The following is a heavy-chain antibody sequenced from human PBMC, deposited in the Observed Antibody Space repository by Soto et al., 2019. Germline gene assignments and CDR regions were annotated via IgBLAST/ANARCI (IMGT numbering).Heavy chain of an antibody. CDR1: GVSFSNYY. Sequence: QVQLQQWGAGLLKPSETLSLTCAVYGVSFSNYYWTWIRQPPGKGLEWIGEIHPSGSTHYNPSLASRVAISWDTSKNQFFLKLSSVTAADSAIYYCARGIDQSKSRWWGQGTLVTVSS. J-gene: IGHJ4*02. CDR2: IHPSGST. V-gene: IGHV4-34*01. CDR3: ARGIDQSKSRW. D-gene: IGHD6-19*01.